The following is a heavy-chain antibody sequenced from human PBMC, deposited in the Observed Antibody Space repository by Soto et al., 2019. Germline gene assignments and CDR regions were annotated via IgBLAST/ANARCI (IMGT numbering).Heavy chain of an antibody. CDR2: ISSSSSYI. CDR1: GFTFSSYS. V-gene: IGHV3-21*01. J-gene: IGHJ3*02. Sequence: SLRLSCAASGFTFSSYSMNWVRQAPGEGLEWVSSISSSSSYIYYADSVKGRFTISRDNAKNSLYLQMNSLRAEDTAVYYCARDLRPTIGDAFDIWGQGTMVTVSS. D-gene: IGHD2-2*01. CDR3: ARDLRPTIGDAFDI.